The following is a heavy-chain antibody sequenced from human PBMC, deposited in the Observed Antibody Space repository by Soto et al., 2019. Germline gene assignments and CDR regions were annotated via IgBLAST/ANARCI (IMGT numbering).Heavy chain of an antibody. V-gene: IGHV4-31*03. CDR3: ARVGISSSDAFDI. Sequence: PSETLSLTCTVSGGPISSGGYYWSWIRQHPEKGLEWIGYIYYTGNTYYNASLKSRVTISVDTSNNQFSLKLSSVTAADTAVYYCARVGISSSDAFDIWGQGTTVTVSS. CDR1: GGPISSGGYY. CDR2: IYYTGNT. D-gene: IGHD6-6*01. J-gene: IGHJ3*02.